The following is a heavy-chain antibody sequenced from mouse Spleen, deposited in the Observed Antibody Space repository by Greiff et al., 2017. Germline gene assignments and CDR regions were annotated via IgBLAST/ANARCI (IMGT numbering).Heavy chain of an antibody. J-gene: IGHJ2*01. CDR2: ISSGGSYT. CDR1: GFTFSSYG. V-gene: IGHV5-6*01. Sequence: EVQLQESGGDLVKPGGSLKLSCAASGFTFSSYGMSWVRQTPDKRLEWVATISSGGSYTYYPDSVKGRFTISRDNAKNTLYLQMSSLKSEDTAMYYCARGDRDYFDYWGQGTTLTVSS. D-gene: IGHD3-3*01. CDR3: ARGDRDYFDY.